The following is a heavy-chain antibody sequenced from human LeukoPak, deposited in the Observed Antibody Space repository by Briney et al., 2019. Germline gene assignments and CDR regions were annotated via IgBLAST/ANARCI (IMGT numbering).Heavy chain of an antibody. CDR1: GFTFSNYG. CDR3: AKALYSSSWYGDY. Sequence: PGGSLILSCAASGFTFSNYGMSWVRQAPGKGLEWVSVISGSGGSTYYEDSVKGQFTISRDNSKSTLYLQMNSLRAEDTAVYYCAKALYSSSWYGDYWGQGTLVTVSS. V-gene: IGHV3-23*01. J-gene: IGHJ4*02. CDR2: ISGSGGST. D-gene: IGHD6-13*01.